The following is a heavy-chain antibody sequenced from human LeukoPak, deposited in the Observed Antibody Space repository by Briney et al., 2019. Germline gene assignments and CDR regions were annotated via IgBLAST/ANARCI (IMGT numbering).Heavy chain of an antibody. CDR2: ISGSGGST. D-gene: IGHD3-10*01. Sequence: GGSLRLSCAASGFTFSSYAMSWVRQAPGKGLEWVSAISGSGGSTYYADSVKGRFTISRDNSKNTLYLQMNSLRAEDTAVYYCAKEMISYGSGSYSHTCYFDYWGQGTLVTVSS. J-gene: IGHJ4*02. V-gene: IGHV3-23*01. CDR1: GFTFSSYA. CDR3: AKEMISYGSGSYSHTCYFDY.